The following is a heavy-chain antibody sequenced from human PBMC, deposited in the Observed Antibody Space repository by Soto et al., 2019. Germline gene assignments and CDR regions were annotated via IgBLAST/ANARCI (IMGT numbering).Heavy chain of an antibody. CDR3: AKDSARNGAFDI. J-gene: IGHJ3*02. Sequence: EVQLLESGGGLVQPGGSLRLSCAASGFTFSSYAMSWVRQAPGKGLEWVSAISGSGGSTYYADSVKGRFTISRDNSKNTLYLQMNSRRAEDTAVYYCAKDSARNGAFDIWGKGTMVTVSS. CDR2: ISGSGGST. V-gene: IGHV3-23*01. CDR1: GFTFSSYA.